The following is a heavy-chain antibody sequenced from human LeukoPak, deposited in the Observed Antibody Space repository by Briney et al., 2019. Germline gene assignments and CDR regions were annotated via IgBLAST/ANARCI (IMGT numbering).Heavy chain of an antibody. CDR3: ARARYGGNYYFDY. CDR2: INSDGSST. V-gene: IGHV3-74*01. CDR1: GXTFSSYW. J-gene: IGHJ4*02. Sequence: GGSLRLSCAASGXTFSSYWMHWVRQAPGKGLVWVSRINSDGSSTSYADSVKGRFTISRDNAKNTLYLQMNSLRAEDTAVYYCARARYGGNYYFDYWGQGTLVTVSS. D-gene: IGHD4-23*01.